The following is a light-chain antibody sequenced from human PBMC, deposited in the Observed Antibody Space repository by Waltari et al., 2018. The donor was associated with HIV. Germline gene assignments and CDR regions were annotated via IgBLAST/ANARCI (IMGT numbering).Light chain of an antibody. CDR2: DGS. J-gene: IGLJ2*01. CDR3: CSYAGSSSVV. CDR1: SSDVGSYKL. V-gene: IGLV2-23*01. Sequence: QSALNQPASVSGSPGQSITISCTETSSDVGSYKLVSWYQHHLGQAPKPMMYDGSRRPSWVSKLFSGTKSVNTASLTIAGLQAEDESDYYFCSYAGSSSVVFGGGTKLTVL.